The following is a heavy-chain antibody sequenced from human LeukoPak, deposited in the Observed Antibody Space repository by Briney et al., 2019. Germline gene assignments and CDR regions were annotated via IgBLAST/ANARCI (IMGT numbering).Heavy chain of an antibody. Sequence: SETLSLTCSVSGGSIISYYWTWIRQPPGKGLEWIGYIYHSGSTLYNPSLKSRVTISVDTSKNHFSLNLSSVTAADTAVYFCARVKSVAATLGPFDYWGQGTLVTASS. CDR1: GGSIISYY. D-gene: IGHD2-15*01. CDR2: IYHSGST. J-gene: IGHJ4*02. V-gene: IGHV4-59*01. CDR3: ARVKSVAATLGPFDY.